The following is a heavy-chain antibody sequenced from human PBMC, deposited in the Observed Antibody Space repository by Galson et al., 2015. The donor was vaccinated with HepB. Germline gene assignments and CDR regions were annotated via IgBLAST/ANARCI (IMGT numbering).Heavy chain of an antibody. Sequence: SETLSLTCAVYGGSFSGYYWSWIRQPPGKGLEWIGEINHSGSTNYNPSLKSRVTISVDTSKNQFSLKLSSVTAADTAVYYCASNIGRGVIPHRWRGFGMAVSAQGPAVTVSS. CDR2: INHSGST. V-gene: IGHV4-34*01. J-gene: IGHJ6*02. CDR3: ASNIGRGVIPHRWRGFGMAV. CDR1: GGSFSGYY. D-gene: IGHD3-10*01.